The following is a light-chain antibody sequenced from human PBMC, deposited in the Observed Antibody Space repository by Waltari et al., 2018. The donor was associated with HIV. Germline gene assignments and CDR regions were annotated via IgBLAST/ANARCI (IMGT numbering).Light chain of an antibody. V-gene: IGKV1-33*01. J-gene: IGKJ4*01. CDR1: QDIINH. CDR2: DAS. Sequence: DIRVTQSPSSLSESVGDRVTITCQASQDIINHLNWYQQKPGKAPELLIFDASHLEPGVTSRFSGSGSGTHCTLTISSLHPEDFATYFCQQYETLPLTFGGGTRVDIK. CDR3: QQYETLPLT.